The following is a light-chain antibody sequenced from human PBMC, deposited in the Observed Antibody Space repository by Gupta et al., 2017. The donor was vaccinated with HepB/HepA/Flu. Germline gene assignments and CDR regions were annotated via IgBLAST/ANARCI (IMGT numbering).Light chain of an antibody. CDR1: QSVSSN. J-gene: IGKJ5*01. V-gene: IGKV3-15*01. Sequence: EIVMTQSPATLSVSPGERATLSCRASQSVSSNLAWYQQKPGQAPRLLIYGASVRAAGIPVRFSGSGSGTDFTLAISSLQSEDLAVYYCQQYNRWPPITFGQGTRLEIK. CDR3: QQYNRWPPIT. CDR2: GAS.